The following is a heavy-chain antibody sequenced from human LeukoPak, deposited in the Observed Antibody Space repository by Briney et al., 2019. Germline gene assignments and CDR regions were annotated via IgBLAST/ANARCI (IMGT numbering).Heavy chain of an antibody. CDR1: GFTFSSYA. V-gene: IGHV3-23*01. CDR2: ISGSGSST. CDR3: AKVDCSRTSCYAVNYYYGMDV. D-gene: IGHD2-2*01. Sequence: PGGSLRLSCAASGFTFSSYAVSWVRQAPGKGLEWVSAISGSGSSTYYADSVKGRFTISRDNSKNTLYLQMNSLRAEDTAVYYCAKVDCSRTSCYAVNYYYGMDVWGQGTTVTVSS. J-gene: IGHJ6*02.